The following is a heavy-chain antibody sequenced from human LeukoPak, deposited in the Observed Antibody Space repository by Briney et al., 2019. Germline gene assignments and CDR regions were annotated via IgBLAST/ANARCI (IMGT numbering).Heavy chain of an antibody. CDR2: FDPEDGET. J-gene: IGHJ3*02. V-gene: IGHV1-24*01. CDR1: GYTLTEIS. CDR3: AREGSQTYYYDSSGYYDAFDI. Sequence: ASVKVSCKVSGYTLTEISMHWVRQAPGTGLEWMGGFDPEDGETIYAQKFQGRVTITTDESTSTAYMELSSLRSEDTAVYYCAREGSQTYYYDSSGYYDAFDIWGQGTMVTVSS. D-gene: IGHD3-22*01.